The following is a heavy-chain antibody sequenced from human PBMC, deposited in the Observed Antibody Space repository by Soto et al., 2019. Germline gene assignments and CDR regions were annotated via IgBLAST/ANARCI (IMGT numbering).Heavy chain of an antibody. J-gene: IGHJ3*02. D-gene: IGHD2-21*02. CDR3: ARVTDAFDI. CDR1: GYTFSNYG. V-gene: IGHV1-18*01. Sequence: LEQSGAEVQKPGASVKVSCKASGYTFSNYGITWVRQAPGQGLEWMGWISAYNDNTDYAQKFQGRVTMTTDTSTSTAYMELRSLRSDDTAVYYCARVTDAFDIWGRGTMVTVSS. CDR2: ISAYNDNT.